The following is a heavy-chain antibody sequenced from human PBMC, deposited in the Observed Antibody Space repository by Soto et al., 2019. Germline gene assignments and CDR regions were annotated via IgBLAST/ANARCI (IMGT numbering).Heavy chain of an antibody. CDR2: IIPILGIA. CDR3: AVGYCSGXSCFYLGIDY. J-gene: IGHJ4*02. D-gene: IGHD2-15*01. Sequence: QVQLVQSGAEVKKPGSSVKVSCKASGGTFSSYTISWVRQAPGQGLEWMGRIIPILGIANYAQKFQGRVTITADKSTSTAYMELSSLRSEDTAVYYCAVGYCSGXSCFYLGIDYWGQGTLVTVSS. V-gene: IGHV1-69*02. CDR1: GGTFSSYT.